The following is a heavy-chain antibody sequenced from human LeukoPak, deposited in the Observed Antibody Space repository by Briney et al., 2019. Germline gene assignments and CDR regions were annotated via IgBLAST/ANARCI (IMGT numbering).Heavy chain of an antibody. CDR2: IYTSGST. CDR3: ARVGGNSFEY. J-gene: IGHJ4*02. V-gene: IGHV4-61*02. Sequence: SETLSLTFTVSGGSISSGTDYWSWIRQPAGKGLEWIGRIYTSGSTNYNPSLKSRVTISLDTSKNQFSLKLSSVTAADTAVYYCARVGGNSFEYWGQGTLVTVSS. CDR1: GGSISSGTDY.